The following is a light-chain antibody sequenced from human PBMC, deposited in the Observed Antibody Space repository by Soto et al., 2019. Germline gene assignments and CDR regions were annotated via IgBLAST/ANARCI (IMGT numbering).Light chain of an antibody. CDR3: KRYNSALLT. V-gene: IGKV1-27*01. J-gene: IGKJ4*01. CDR1: QGISYY. Sequence: DIQMTQSPSSLSASVGDRVTITCRASQGISYYLAWYQQKPGKVPKLLIYAASTLQSGVPSRFSGSGSGTDFTLTLRSLHTADVSTYYCKRYNSALLTFGGGTKVDIK. CDR2: AAS.